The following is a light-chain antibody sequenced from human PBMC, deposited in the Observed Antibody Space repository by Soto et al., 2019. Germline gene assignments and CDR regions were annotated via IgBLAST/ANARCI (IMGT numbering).Light chain of an antibody. V-gene: IGKV3-15*01. J-gene: IGKJ1*01. Sequence: EMVISQAPVTLSQCQGERATLSCRASQSVSSDLAWYHQKPGQAPRLLIYGASTRATGIPARFSGSGSGTEFTLTINSLQSEDFAVYYCQQYNNWPRTFGQGTKVDI. CDR2: GAS. CDR3: QQYNNWPRT. CDR1: QSVSSD.